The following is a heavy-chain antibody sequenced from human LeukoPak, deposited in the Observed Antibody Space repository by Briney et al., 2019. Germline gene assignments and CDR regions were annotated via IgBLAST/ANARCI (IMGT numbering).Heavy chain of an antibody. CDR2: IYSTGTT. CDR1: GGSISSYY. J-gene: IGHJ3*01. V-gene: IGHV4-4*07. Sequence: PSETLSLTCTVSGGSISSYYWNWIRLPAGKGLEWIGRIYSTGTTYYNPSLTSRVTISVDTSKNLFSLRLSSVTAADTATYYCARAHKYHYYDSSGAFDVWGQGTVVIVSS. CDR3: ARAHKYHYYDSSGAFDV. D-gene: IGHD3-22*01.